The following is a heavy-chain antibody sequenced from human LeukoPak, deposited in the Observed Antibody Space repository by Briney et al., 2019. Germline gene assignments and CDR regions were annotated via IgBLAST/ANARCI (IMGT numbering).Heavy chain of an antibody. CDR1: GFTFNRSA. CDR2: IIYSGGAT. Sequence: GGSQRLSCAASGFTFNRSAMTWVRQGPGTGLEFVASIIYSGGATYYADSVKGRFTISRDNSKNTLYLQMNSLRAEDTALYYCAKDGLYYDGSEHVYYFDSWGQGTLVTVSS. V-gene: IGHV3-23*01. CDR3: AKDGLYYDGSEHVYYFDS. J-gene: IGHJ4*02. D-gene: IGHD3-22*01.